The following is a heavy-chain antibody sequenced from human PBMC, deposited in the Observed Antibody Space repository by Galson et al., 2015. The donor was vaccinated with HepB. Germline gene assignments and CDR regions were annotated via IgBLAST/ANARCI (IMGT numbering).Heavy chain of an antibody. CDR3: GRVSGTIYYYGLDV. Sequence: CAISGDSVSNNNAAWNWIRQSPSRGLEWLGRTYYRAKWYSDYSPAVRGRITINPDTSRNQFSLQLNSVTPDDSAVYYCGRVSGTIYYYGLDVWGQGTTVTVSS. V-gene: IGHV6-1*01. J-gene: IGHJ6*02. D-gene: IGHD1/OR15-1a*01. CDR1: GDSVSNNNAA. CDR2: TYYRAKWYS.